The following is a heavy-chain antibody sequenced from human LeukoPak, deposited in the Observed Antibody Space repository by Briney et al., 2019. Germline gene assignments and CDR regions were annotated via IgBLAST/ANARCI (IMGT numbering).Heavy chain of an antibody. D-gene: IGHD6-13*01. CDR2: ISGSGGST. V-gene: IGHV3-23*01. J-gene: IGHJ5*02. Sequence: GGSLRLSCAASGFTFSSYAMSWVRQAPGKGLEWVSAISGSGGSTYYADSVKGRFTISRDNSKNTLYLQMNSLRAEDTAVYYRAKDQGSVAAAVSWFDPWGQGTLVTVSS. CDR1: GFTFSSYA. CDR3: AKDQGSVAAAVSWFDP.